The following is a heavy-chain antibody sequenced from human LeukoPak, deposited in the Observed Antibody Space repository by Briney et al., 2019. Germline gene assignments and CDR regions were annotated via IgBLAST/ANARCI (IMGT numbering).Heavy chain of an antibody. Sequence: SETLSLTCTVSGGSISTNSYYWGWIRQPPGKGLEWIGSIYYSGSTYYNPSLKSRVTISVDTSKNQFSLKLSSVTAADTAVYYCARIVGASDYWGQGTLVAVSS. D-gene: IGHD1-26*01. CDR1: GGSISTNSYY. CDR2: IYYSGST. J-gene: IGHJ4*02. V-gene: IGHV4-39*01. CDR3: ARIVGASDY.